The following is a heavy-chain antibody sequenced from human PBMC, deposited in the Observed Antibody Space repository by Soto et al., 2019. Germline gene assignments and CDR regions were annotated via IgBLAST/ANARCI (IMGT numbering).Heavy chain of an antibody. CDR3: ARPANTVADHFDL. CDR1: GYTFTIYW. J-gene: IGHJ4*01. Sequence: PGESLKISCQVSGYTFTIYWIGWVRQMPGKGLEWMGIIYPSDSDTRYSPSFQGQVTISADQSINTAYLQWDSLKASDTAIYYCARPANTVADHFDLWGQGTPVTPSS. D-gene: IGHD4-17*01. CDR2: IYPSDSDT. V-gene: IGHV5-51*01.